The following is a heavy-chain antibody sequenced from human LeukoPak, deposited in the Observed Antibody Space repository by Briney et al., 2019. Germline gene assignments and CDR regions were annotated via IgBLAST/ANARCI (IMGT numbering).Heavy chain of an antibody. CDR1: GFTFTNYW. J-gene: IGHJ4*02. Sequence: GGSLRVSCAASGFTFTNYWMHWVRQAPGMGLVWVSRLPPDELGIIYADSVKGRFTVSRDNAKNTVYLQMNNLRVDDTAMYYCVGTIASRGSEYWGQGALVTVSS. V-gene: IGHV3-74*01. CDR2: LPPDELGI. D-gene: IGHD6-6*01. CDR3: VGTIASRGSEY.